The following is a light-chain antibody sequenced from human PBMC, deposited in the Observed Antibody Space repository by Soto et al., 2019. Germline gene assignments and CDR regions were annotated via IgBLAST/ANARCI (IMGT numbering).Light chain of an antibody. V-gene: IGKV1-5*03. CDR1: QSISSW. Sequence: DIQMTQSPSTLSASVGDRVTITCRASQSISSWLAWYQQKPGKAPKLLIYKASSLESAVTSRFSGRGSGTEFTLTIISLQPDDFSTYYCQQYNSYSSITFGQGTRLEIK. CDR2: KAS. CDR3: QQYNSYSSIT. J-gene: IGKJ5*01.